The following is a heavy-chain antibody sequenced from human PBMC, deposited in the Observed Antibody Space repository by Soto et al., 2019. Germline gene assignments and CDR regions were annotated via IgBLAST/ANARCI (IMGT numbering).Heavy chain of an antibody. J-gene: IGHJ5*02. V-gene: IGHV1-18*04. CDR1: GYTFTSFG. CDR2: ISAYNGNT. D-gene: IGHD3-3*02. CDR3: ARDSRDPFVAYNWFDP. Sequence: QVQLVQSGAEVKKPGASVKVSCKASGYTFTSFGISWVRQAPGQGLEWMGWISAYNGNTNYAQKHQGRVTMTTDTSTSTAYMELRSLRSDDTAVYYCARDSRDPFVAYNWFDPWCQGTLVTVSS.